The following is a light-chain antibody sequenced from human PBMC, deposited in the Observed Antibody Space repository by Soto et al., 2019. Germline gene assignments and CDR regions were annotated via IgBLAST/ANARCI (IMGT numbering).Light chain of an antibody. V-gene: IGKV1-5*01. CDR1: QSISSW. CDR2: DAS. CDR3: QQYNSYSIT. J-gene: IGKJ5*01. Sequence: DIQMTQSPSTLSASVGDRVTITCRASQSISSWLAWYQQKPGKAPKLLIYDASSLGSGVPSRFSGSGSGTEFTLTISSLQPDDFATYYCQQYNSYSITFGQGTRPEIK.